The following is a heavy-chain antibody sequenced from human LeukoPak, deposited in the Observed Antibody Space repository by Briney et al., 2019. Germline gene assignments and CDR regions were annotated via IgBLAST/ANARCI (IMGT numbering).Heavy chain of an antibody. D-gene: IGHD1-26*01. CDR3: ARTATRELKEGGTYYFDY. CDR1: GGSFSGYY. V-gene: IGHV4-34*01. J-gene: IGHJ4*02. CDR2: INHSGST. Sequence: PSETLSLTCAAYGGSFSGYYWSWIRQPPGKGLEWIGEINHSGSTNYNPSLKSRVTISVDTSKNQFSLKLSSVTAADTAVYYCARTATRELKEGGTYYFDYWSQGTLVTVSS.